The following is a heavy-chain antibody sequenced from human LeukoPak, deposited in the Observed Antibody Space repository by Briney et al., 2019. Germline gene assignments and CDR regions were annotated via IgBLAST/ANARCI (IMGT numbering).Heavy chain of an antibody. D-gene: IGHD2-2*01. CDR2: ISVYNGNT. CDR3: AKADCSSTSCPFDY. Sequence: ASVKVSCKASGGTFSSYAISWVRQAPGQGLEWMGWISVYNGNTNYAQKVEGRVTMTTDTSTSAAYMELRSLRSDDTAVYYCAKADCSSTSCPFDYWGQGTLVTVSS. CDR1: GGTFSSYA. J-gene: IGHJ4*02. V-gene: IGHV1-18*01.